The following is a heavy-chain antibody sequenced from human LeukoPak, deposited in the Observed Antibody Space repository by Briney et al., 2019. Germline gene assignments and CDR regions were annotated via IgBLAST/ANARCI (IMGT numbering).Heavy chain of an antibody. CDR3: ARFPTGFDY. CDR1: GFTFSEYW. J-gene: IGHJ4*02. V-gene: IGHV3-7*05. CDR2: IKEDGSEK. D-gene: IGHD4-17*01. Sequence: GGSLTLSCPVSGFTFSEYWMTWVRQAPAKGMEWVASIKEDGSEKYYVDSVKGRCTIPRDNAKNSLYLQMISLRVEDTAMYYCARFPTGFDYWGQGTLVTVSS.